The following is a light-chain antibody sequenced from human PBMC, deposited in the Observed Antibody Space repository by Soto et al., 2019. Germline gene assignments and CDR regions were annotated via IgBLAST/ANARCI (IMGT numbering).Light chain of an antibody. CDR1: QDIRRY. V-gene: IGKV1-9*01. CDR2: DAS. Sequence: DIQFTQSPTFLAASAGDRVIITCRASQDIRRYLVWYQQKPGKAPNLLIYDASSLQTGVPSRFSGSGSGTEFTLTITSLQPEDFATYYCRHFYTFGQGTRLEIK. CDR3: RHFYT. J-gene: IGKJ5*01.